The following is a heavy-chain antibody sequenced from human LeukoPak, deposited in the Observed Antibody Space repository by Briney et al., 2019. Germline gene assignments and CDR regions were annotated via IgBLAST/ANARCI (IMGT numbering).Heavy chain of an antibody. CDR1: GFSLSTSGVA. D-gene: IGHD2-2*01. J-gene: IGHJ5*02. CDR3: AHRQGGPPAENNWFDR. CDR2: IYWDDDK. Sequence: SGPTLVKPTQTLTLTCTFSGFSLSTSGVAVGWFRQPPGKALEWLALIYWDDDKRYSPSLKSRVTITKDTSKNQVVLTMTNMDPVDTATYYCAHRQGGPPAENNWFDRWGQGTLVTVSS. V-gene: IGHV2-5*02.